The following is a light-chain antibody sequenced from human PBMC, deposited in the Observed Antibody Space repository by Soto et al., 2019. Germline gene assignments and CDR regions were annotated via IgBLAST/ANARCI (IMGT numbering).Light chain of an antibody. CDR2: EVS. Sequence: QSALTQPRSASGSPGQSVTISCTGTSSDVGDNYVSWYQQHLRKAPRLIIYEVSQRPSGVSDRFSGSKSGNTAALTVSGLQTEEEADYYCSAYAGSNNFVFGSGTKVTVL. CDR3: SAYAGSNNFV. CDR1: SSDVGDNY. J-gene: IGLJ1*01. V-gene: IGLV2-8*01.